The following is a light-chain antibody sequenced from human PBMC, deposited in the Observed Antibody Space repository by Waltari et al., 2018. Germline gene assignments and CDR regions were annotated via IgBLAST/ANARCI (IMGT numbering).Light chain of an antibody. V-gene: IGLV1-51*01. Sequence: QSVLTQAPSASAAPGQKVTISSPVSPPNIGNNSVPWYQQFPGTTPKLLIYEDNRRPSGIPDRFSGSKSGASATLGITGLQTGDEANYYCGTWDSSLGIGVLGGGTRVTVL. CDR1: PPNIGNNS. CDR3: GTWDSSLGIGV. J-gene: IGLJ3*02. CDR2: EDN.